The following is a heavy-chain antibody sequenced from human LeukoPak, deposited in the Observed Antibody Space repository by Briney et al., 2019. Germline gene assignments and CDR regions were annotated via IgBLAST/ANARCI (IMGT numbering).Heavy chain of an antibody. CDR2: IYTSGST. CDR3: ARTMVGARFLEWFQTKDYAFDI. CDR1: GGSISSYF. V-gene: IGHV4-4*07. J-gene: IGHJ3*02. Sequence: SETLSLTCTVSGGSISSYFWSWIRQPAGKGLEWIGRIYTSGSTNYNPSLKSRVTMSVDTSKNQFSLKLSSVTAADTAVYYCARTMVGARFLEWFQTKDYAFDIWGQGTMVTVSS. D-gene: IGHD3-3*01.